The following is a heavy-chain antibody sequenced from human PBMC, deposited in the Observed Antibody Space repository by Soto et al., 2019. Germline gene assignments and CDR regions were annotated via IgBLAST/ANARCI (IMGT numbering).Heavy chain of an antibody. CDR1: GGTFSSYA. CDR2: IIPIFGTA. CDR3: ARGVIAVAGYYYYGMDV. Sequence: QVQLVQSGAEVKKPGSSVKVSCKASGGTFSSYAISWVRQAPGQGLEWMGGIIPIFGTANYAQKFQGRVTITADESTSTAYMELSSLRSEDTAVSYCARGVIAVAGYYYYGMDVWGQGTTVTVSS. D-gene: IGHD6-19*01. V-gene: IGHV1-69*01. J-gene: IGHJ6*02.